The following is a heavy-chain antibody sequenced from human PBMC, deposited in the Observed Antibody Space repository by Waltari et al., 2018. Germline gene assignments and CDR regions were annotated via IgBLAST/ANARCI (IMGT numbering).Heavy chain of an antibody. CDR1: ENTFTDYH. J-gene: IGHJ4*02. CDR2: INPDSGGT. D-gene: IGHD6-19*01. CDR3: ARAPVYTSGWYYFNY. V-gene: IGHV1-2*02. Sequence: QVHLVQSGAEVKKPGASVTVSCKASENTFTDYHIHWVRQAPGQGLEWRGGINPDSGGTNFAQKFQGRVSMTRDMSITTAYLELSRLRSDDTAFYYCARAPVYTSGWYYFNYWGQGSLVTVSS.